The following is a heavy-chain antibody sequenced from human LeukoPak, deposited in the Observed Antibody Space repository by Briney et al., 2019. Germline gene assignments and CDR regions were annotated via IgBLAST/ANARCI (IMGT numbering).Heavy chain of an antibody. CDR3: ARDGGDGAPRPHLDY. CDR2: ISYDGSNK. CDR1: GFTFSSYA. J-gene: IGHJ4*02. Sequence: PGRSLRLSCAASGFTFSSYAMHWVRQAPGKGLEWVAVISYDGSNKYYADSVKGRFTISRDNPKNTLYLQMNSLRAEDTAVYYCARDGGDGAPRPHLDYWGQGTLVTVSS. V-gene: IGHV3-30-3*01. D-gene: IGHD2-21*02.